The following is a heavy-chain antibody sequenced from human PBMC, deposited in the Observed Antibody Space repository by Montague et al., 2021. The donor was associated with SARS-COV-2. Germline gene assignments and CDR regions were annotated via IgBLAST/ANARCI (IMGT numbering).Heavy chain of an antibody. V-gene: IGHV2-70*11. D-gene: IGHD2-15*01. CDR2: IDWDDDR. CDR3: ARTLGYCSGDNCYSGPLDI. CDR1: GFSLNTDGVT. Sequence: PALVKPTQTVTLTCTFSGFSLNTDGVTMSWIRQPPGKALEWLARIDWDDDRYYSTSLRTRLTISKDTSKNQVVLTMTNMDPVDTATYYCARTLGYCSGDNCYSGPLDIWGQGTMVTVSS. J-gene: IGHJ3*02.